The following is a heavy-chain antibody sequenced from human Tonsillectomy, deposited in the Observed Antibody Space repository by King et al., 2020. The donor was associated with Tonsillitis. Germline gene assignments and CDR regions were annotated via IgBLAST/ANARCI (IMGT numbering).Heavy chain of an antibody. CDR2: ISGRDTRT. Sequence: VQLVESGGGLVQPGGSLRLSCEASGFTFSTYAMSWVRQAPGKGPEWVSAISGRDTRTFYADSVKGRFTISRDDSKNTVSLQMSSLRAEDTAVYYCAKESPYSGNYRFYYLDYWGQGTLVTVSS. V-gene: IGHV3-23*04. J-gene: IGHJ4*02. CDR3: AKESPYSGNYRFYYLDY. D-gene: IGHD1-26*01. CDR1: GFTFSTYA.